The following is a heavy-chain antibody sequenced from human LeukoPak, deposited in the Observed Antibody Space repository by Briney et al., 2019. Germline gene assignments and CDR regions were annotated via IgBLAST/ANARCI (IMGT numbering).Heavy chain of an antibody. Sequence: SETLSLTCAVYGGSFSGYYWSWIRQPPGKGLEWIGEINHSGSTNYNPSLKSRVTISVDTSKNQFSLKPSSVTAADTAVYYCARGTSPTVTTMNLDYWGQGTLVTVSS. J-gene: IGHJ4*02. V-gene: IGHV4-34*01. CDR3: ARGTSPTVTTMNLDY. CDR2: INHSGST. CDR1: GGSFSGYY. D-gene: IGHD4-11*01.